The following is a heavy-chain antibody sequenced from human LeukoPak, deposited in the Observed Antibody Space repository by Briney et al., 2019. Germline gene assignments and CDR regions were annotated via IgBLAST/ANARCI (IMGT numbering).Heavy chain of an antibody. CDR2: IYYSGST. D-gene: IGHD3-3*01. J-gene: IGHJ3*02. V-gene: IGHV4-39*01. CDR3: ARATKAIFGVVIPWAFDI. CDR1: GGSIRSRTYY. Sequence: SETLSLTCTVSGGSIRSRTYYWGWIRQPPGKGLEWIGTIYYSGSTYYNPSLKSRVTISVDTSKDQFSLKVNSVTAADTAVYYCARATKAIFGVVIPWAFDIWGQGTMVTVSS.